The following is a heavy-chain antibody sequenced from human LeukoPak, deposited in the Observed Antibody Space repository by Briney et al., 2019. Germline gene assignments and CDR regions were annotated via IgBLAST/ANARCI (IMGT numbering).Heavy chain of an antibody. J-gene: IGHJ3*02. V-gene: IGHV3-30*04. CDR1: GFTFSSYA. CDR3: ARDWTPVWFGEREAFDI. D-gene: IGHD3-10*01. Sequence: PGRSLRLSCAASGFTFSSYAMHWVRQAPGKGLEWVAVISYDGSNKYYADSVKGRFTISRDNSKNTLYLQMNSLRAEDTAVYYCARDWTPVWFGEREAFDIWGQGTMVTVSS. CDR2: ISYDGSNK.